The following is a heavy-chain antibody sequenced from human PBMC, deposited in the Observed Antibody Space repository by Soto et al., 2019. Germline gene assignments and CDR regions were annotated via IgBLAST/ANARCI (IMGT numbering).Heavy chain of an antibody. V-gene: IGHV3-33*01. CDR3: ERALGATKGRLGY. D-gene: IGHD1-26*01. CDR1: GFTFSSYG. CDR2: IWYDGSNK. J-gene: IGHJ4*02. Sequence: QVQLVESGGGVVQPGRSLRLSCAASGFTFSSYGMHWVRQAPGKGLEWVAVIWYDGSNKYYADSVKGRFTISRDNSKNPLYLQMNSLRAEDTAVYYCERALGATKGRLGYWGQGTLVTVSS.